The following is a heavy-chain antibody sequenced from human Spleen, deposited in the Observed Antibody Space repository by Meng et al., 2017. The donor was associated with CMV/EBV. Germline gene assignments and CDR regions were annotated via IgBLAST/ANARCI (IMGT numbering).Heavy chain of an antibody. Sequence: SVKVSCKASGGTFSSYAIGWVRQAPGQGLEWMGGIIPILGIANYAQKFQGRVTITADKSTSTAYMELSSLRSEDTAVYFCAREFDAYCSLTTCHRGYAFDMWGQGTMVTVSS. CDR1: GGTFSSYA. CDR3: AREFDAYCSLTTCHRGYAFDM. J-gene: IGHJ3*02. CDR2: IIPILGIA. V-gene: IGHV1-69*10. D-gene: IGHD2-21*01.